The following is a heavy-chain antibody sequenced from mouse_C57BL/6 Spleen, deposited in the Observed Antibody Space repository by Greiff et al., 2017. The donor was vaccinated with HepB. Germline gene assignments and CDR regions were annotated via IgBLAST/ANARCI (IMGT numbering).Heavy chain of an antibody. CDR2: IDPSDSET. CDR1: GYTFTSYW. J-gene: IGHJ2*01. CDR3: ARLITTVVAGFDY. Sequence: QVQLQQPGAELVRPGSSVKLSCKASGYTFTSYWMHWVKQRPIQALEWIGNIDPSDSETHYNQKFKDKATLTVDKSSSTAYMQLSSLTSEDSAVYYCARLITTVVAGFDYWGQGTTLTVSS. V-gene: IGHV1-52*01. D-gene: IGHD1-1*01.